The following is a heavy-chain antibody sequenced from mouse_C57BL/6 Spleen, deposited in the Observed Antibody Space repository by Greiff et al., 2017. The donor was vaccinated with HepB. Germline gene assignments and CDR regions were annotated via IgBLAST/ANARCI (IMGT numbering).Heavy chain of an antibody. Sequence: EVQLQQSGPELVKPGASVKISCKASGYTFTDYYMNWVKQSHGKSLEWIGDINPNNGGTSYNQKFKGKATLTVDKSSSTAYMELRSLTSEDSAVYYCARRGIYYYGSWYFDVWGTGTTVTVSS. CDR1: GYTFTDYY. CDR2: INPNNGGT. V-gene: IGHV1-26*01. CDR3: ARRGIYYYGSWYFDV. D-gene: IGHD1-1*01. J-gene: IGHJ1*03.